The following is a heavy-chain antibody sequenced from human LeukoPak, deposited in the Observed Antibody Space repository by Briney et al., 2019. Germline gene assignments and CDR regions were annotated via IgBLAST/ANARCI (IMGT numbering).Heavy chain of an antibody. D-gene: IGHD4-17*01. V-gene: IGHV1-2*02. CDR1: GYTFTGYY. CDR3: ARARSVTWIFSYFDY. CDR2: VNPNSGGT. Sequence: GASVKVSCKPSGYTFTGYYLHWVRQAPGQGLEWMGWVNPNSGGTNYAKRFEGRVTMTRDTSISTAYMELSRLTSDDTAVYYYARARSVTWIFSYFDYWGRGTLVTVSS. J-gene: IGHJ4*02.